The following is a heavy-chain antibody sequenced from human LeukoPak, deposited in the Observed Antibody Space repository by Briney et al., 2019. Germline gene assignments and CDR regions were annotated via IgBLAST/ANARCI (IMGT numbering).Heavy chain of an antibody. Sequence: TSGGSLRLSCVASGFTFSGYSMNWVRQAPGKGLEWVSSISTGSNYIYYADSVKGRFTISRDNAKNSLYLQMHSLRAEDTAVYYCARSWGLIAAAGLDYWGQGTLVTVSS. J-gene: IGHJ4*02. CDR3: ARSWGLIAAAGLDY. CDR1: GFTFSGYS. D-gene: IGHD6-13*01. CDR2: ISTGSNYI. V-gene: IGHV3-21*01.